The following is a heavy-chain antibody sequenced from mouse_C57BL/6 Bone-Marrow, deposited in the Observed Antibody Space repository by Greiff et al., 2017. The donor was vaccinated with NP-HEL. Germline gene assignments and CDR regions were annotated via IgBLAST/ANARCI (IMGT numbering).Heavy chain of an antibody. CDR2: IDPYDSYT. D-gene: IGHD2-2*01. CDR1: GYTFTSYW. V-gene: IGHV1-59*01. CDR3: ARRVYYGNDVGYYFDY. Sequence: QVQLQQPGAELVRPGTSVKLSCKASGYTFTSYWMHWVKQRPGQGLEWIGVIDPYDSYTNYNQKFKGKATLTVDTSSSTAYMQLSSLTSEDSAVYYCARRVYYGNDVGYYFDYWGQGTTLTVSS. J-gene: IGHJ2*01.